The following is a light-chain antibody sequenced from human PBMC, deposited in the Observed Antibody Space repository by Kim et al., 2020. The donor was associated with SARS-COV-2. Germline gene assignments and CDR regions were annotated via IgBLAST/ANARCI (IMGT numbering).Light chain of an antibody. V-gene: IGKV3-20*01. CDR3: QQYGSSPRT. Sequence: ASGESATLTCRASQRVSSSYLAWDQQKPGQAPRVRIYGASSRATGIPDRFSGRGSGTDFTLTISRLEPEDFAGYYCQQYGSSPRTFGQGTKVDIK. J-gene: IGKJ1*01. CDR1: QRVSSSY. CDR2: GAS.